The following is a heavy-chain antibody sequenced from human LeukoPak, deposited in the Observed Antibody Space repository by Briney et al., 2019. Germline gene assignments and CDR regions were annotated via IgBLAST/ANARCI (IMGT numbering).Heavy chain of an antibody. J-gene: IGHJ4*02. CDR3: ARGYYDILTGYTIDY. D-gene: IGHD3-9*01. CDR1: GFTVSSNY. Sequence: GGSLRLSCAASGFTVSSNYMSWVRQAPGKGLEWVSVIYSGGSTYYADSVKGRFTISRDNSKNTLYLQMNSLRAEDTAVYYCARGYYDILTGYTIDYWGQGTLVTVSS. V-gene: IGHV3-53*01. CDR2: IYSGGST.